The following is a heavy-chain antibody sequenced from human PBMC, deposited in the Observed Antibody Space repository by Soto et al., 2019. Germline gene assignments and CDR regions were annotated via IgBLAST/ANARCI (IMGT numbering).Heavy chain of an antibody. D-gene: IGHD2-15*01. CDR2: ISYDGSNK. CDR1: GFTFSSYA. CDR3: AKETYSGPLDY. Sequence: QVQLVESGGGVVQPGRSLRLSCAASGFTFSSYAMHWVRQAPGKGLEWVAVISYDGSNKYYADSVKGRFTISRDNSKNTLYLQMNSLRAEDTAVYYCAKETYSGPLDYWGQGNLVTVSS. J-gene: IGHJ4*02. V-gene: IGHV3-30*18.